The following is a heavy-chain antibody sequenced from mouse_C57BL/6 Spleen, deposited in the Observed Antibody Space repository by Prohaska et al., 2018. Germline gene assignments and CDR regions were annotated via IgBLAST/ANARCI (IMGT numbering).Heavy chain of an antibody. J-gene: IGHJ4*01. V-gene: IGHV1-54*01. CDR1: GYAFTNYL. CDR2: INPGSGGT. D-gene: IGHD2-1*01. CDR3: ARELYGNYGAMDY. Sequence: QVQLQQSGAELVRPGTSVKVSCKASGYAFTNYLIEWVKQRPGQGFEWIGVINPGSGGTNYNEKFKGKATLTADKSSSTAYMQLSSLTSEDSAVYFCARELYGNYGAMDYWGQGTSVTVSS.